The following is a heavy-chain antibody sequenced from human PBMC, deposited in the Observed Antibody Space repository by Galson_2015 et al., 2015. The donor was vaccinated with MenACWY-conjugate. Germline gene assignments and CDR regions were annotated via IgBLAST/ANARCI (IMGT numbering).Heavy chain of an antibody. V-gene: IGHV3-23*01. Sequence: SLRLSCAASGFTFSSYAMSWVRQAPGKGLEWVSASDSGGSTYYADSVKGRFTISRDNSKNTLYLQMNSLRAEDTAVLYCAKAPHVNIVATPPDYWGQGTLVTVSS. CDR2: SDSGGST. J-gene: IGHJ4*02. CDR3: AKAPHVNIVATPPDY. D-gene: IGHD5-12*01. CDR1: GFTFSSYA.